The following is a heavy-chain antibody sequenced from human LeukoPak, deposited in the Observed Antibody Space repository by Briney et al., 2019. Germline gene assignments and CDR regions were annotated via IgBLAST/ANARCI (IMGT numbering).Heavy chain of an antibody. CDR2: ISSSGSTI. CDR3: ARGSSIAARYYYYYYMDV. D-gene: IGHD6-6*01. Sequence: AGGSLRLSCAASGFTFSSYEMNWVRQAPGKGLEWVSYISSSGSTIYYADSVKGRFTISRDNAKNSLYLQMNSLRAEDTAVYYCARGSSIAARYYYYYYMDVWGKGTTVTVSS. J-gene: IGHJ6*03. V-gene: IGHV3-48*03. CDR1: GFTFSSYE.